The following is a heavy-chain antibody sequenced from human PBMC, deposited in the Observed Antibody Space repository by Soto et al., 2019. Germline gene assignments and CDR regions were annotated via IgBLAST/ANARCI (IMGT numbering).Heavy chain of an antibody. CDR1: GGSFRGFY. D-gene: IGHD3-22*01. Sequence: ETLSLTCAVSGGSFRGFYWTWIRQSPGKGLEWLGDINHVGITNYNPSLKSRVSIPVDTSKSQFSLKLSSVTAADTAVYYCARAGDYYDSSGYVNWFDPWGQGTLVTVSS. V-gene: IGHV4-34*01. J-gene: IGHJ5*02. CDR3: ARAGDYYDSSGYVNWFDP. CDR2: INHVGIT.